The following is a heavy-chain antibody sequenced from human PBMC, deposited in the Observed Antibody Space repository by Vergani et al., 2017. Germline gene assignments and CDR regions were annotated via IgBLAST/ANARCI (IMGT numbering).Heavy chain of an antibody. CDR2: INPSGGST. CDR3: ASSFRRGPDYYYYGMDV. CDR1: GYTFTSYY. Sequence: QVQLVQSGAEVKKPGASVKVSCKASGYTFTSYYMHWVRQAPGQGLEWMGIINPSGGSTSYAQKFQGRVTMTRDTSTSTVYMELSSLRSEDTAVYYCASSFRRGPDYYYYGMDVWGQGTTVTVSS. J-gene: IGHJ6*02. V-gene: IGHV1-46*01.